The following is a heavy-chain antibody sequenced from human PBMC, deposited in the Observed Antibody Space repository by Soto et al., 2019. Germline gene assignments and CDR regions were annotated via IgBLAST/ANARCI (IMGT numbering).Heavy chain of an antibody. CDR2: INPNSGGT. V-gene: IGHV1-2*04. D-gene: IGHD3-9*01. Sequence: ASVKVSCKASGYTFTGYYMHWVRQAPGQGLEWMGWINPNSGGTNYAQKFQGWVTMTRDTSISTAYMELSRLRSDDTAVYYCARGRYFDWLFHEFDYWGQGTLVTVSS. CDR3: ARGRYFDWLFHEFDY. CDR1: GYTFTGYY. J-gene: IGHJ4*02.